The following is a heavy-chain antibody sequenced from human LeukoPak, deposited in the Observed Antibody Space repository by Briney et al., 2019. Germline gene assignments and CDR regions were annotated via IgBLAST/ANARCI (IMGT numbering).Heavy chain of an antibody. Sequence: GASVKVSCKASGYTFTSYYMHWVRQAPGQGLEWTGKINPSGGSTSYAQKFQGRVTMTRDTSTSTVYMELSSLRSEDTAVYYCARTKYSSSSPFGYHPTDYWGQGTLVTVSS. D-gene: IGHD6-6*01. J-gene: IGHJ4*02. V-gene: IGHV1-46*01. CDR3: ARTKYSSSSPFGYHPTDY. CDR1: GYTFTSYY. CDR2: INPSGGST.